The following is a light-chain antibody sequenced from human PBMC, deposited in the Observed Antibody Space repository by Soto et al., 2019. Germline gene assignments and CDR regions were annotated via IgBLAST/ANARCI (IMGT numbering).Light chain of an antibody. CDR2: YSN. Sequence: QSVLTPSASASGTPGQRVTISCSGGTSNIGTNAVYWFQLLPGTAPKLLIYYSNHRPSGISDRFSGSKSGTSASLAISGLRPEDEADYYCAAWDDRLRGYVFATGTKLTVL. V-gene: IGLV1-47*01. J-gene: IGLJ1*01. CDR1: TSNIGTNA. CDR3: AAWDDRLRGYV.